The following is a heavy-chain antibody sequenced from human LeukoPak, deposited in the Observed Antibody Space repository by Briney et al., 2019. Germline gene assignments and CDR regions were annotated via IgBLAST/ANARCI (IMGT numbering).Heavy chain of an antibody. CDR2: ISYDGSNK. D-gene: IGHD3-10*01. J-gene: IGHJ3*02. CDR3: ARAPLYGSGSYFAYAEGAFDI. V-gene: IGHV3-30-3*01. Sequence: GGSLRLSRAASGFTFSSYAMHWVRQAPGKGLEWVAVISYDGSNKYYADSVKGRFTISRDNSKSTLYLQMNSLRAEDTAVYYCARAPLYGSGSYFAYAEGAFDIWGQGTMVTVSS. CDR1: GFTFSSYA.